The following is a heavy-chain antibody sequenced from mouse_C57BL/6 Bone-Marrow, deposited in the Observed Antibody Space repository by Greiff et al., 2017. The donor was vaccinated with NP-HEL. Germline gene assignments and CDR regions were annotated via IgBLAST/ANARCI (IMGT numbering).Heavy chain of an antibody. D-gene: IGHD2-5*01. J-gene: IGHJ3*01. CDR2: IRNKANGYTT. V-gene: IGHV7-3*01. Sequence: DVQLVESGGGLVQPGGSLSLSCAASGFTFTDYYMSWVRQPPGKALEWLGFIRNKANGYTTEYSASVKGRFTISRDNSQSILYLQMNALRAEDSATYYCARYKSNYGWFAYWGQGTLVTVSA. CDR3: ARYKSNYGWFAY. CDR1: GFTFTDYY.